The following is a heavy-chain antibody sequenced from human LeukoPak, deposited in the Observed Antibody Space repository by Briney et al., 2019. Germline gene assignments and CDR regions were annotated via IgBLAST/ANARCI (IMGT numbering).Heavy chain of an antibody. V-gene: IGHV4-34*01. D-gene: IGHD6-6*01. CDR2: INHSGST. Sequence: PSETLSLTCAVYGESFANYYWTWVRQPPGKALEWIGEINHSGSTNYNPSLKSRVTMSVDTSKNQFSLKLSSVTAADTAVYYCARGYSSSFWGQGTLVTVSS. CDR3: ARGYSSSF. CDR1: GESFANYY. J-gene: IGHJ4*02.